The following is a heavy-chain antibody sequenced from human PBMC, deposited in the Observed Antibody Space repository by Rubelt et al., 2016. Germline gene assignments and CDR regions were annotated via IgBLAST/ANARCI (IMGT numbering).Heavy chain of an antibody. V-gene: IGHV4-39*01. D-gene: IGHD6-13*01. CDR2: IFHSGST. CDR3: ARFGSWTHIDY. CDR1: GGSISSSSYY. J-gene: IGHJ4*02. Sequence: QLQLQESGPGLVKPSETLSLTCTVSGGSISSSSYYWGWIRQPPGKGLEWIGSIFHSGSTFYNPSLKRRVTISVDPSKNQFSLTLSSVTAADTAVYYCARFGSWTHIDYWGQGTLVTVSS.